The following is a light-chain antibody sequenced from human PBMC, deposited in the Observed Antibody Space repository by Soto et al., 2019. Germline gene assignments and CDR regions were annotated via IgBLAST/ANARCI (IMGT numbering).Light chain of an antibody. CDR3: NSYTGDNTFV. Sequence: QSALTQPASVSGSPGQSITISCTGTSSDVGGYNYVSWYQQYPSKAPKLMIYGVNNRPSGVSNRFSGSRSGNTASLTISGLQPEDEAEYYCNSYTGDNTFVFGTGTKLTVL. J-gene: IGLJ1*01. V-gene: IGLV2-14*01. CDR2: GVN. CDR1: SSDVGGYNY.